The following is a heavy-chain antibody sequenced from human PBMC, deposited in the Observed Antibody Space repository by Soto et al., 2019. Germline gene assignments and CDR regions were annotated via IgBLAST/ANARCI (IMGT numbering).Heavy chain of an antibody. Sequence: SETLSLTCAAYGGSFSGYYWSWIRQPPGKGLEWIGEVNHSGSTKYNPSLKSRVSISADTSRSQFSLKLYSVTAADTAVYYGARDLGNYHYAREVWGQGTTVTVSS. J-gene: IGHJ6*02. CDR2: VNHSGST. V-gene: IGHV4-34*01. CDR1: GGSFSGYY. CDR3: ARDLGNYHYAREV.